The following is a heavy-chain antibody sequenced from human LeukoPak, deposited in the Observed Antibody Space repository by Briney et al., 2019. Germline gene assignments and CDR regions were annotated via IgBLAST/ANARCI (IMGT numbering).Heavy chain of an antibody. V-gene: IGHV3-23*01. Sequence: GGSLRLSCAASGFSFSSYAASWVRQAPGKGLEWVSAISGSGGSTYYADSVKGRFTISRDNSKNTLYLQMNSLRAEDTAVYYCAKDSWATPNYYYYMDVWGKGTTVTVSS. J-gene: IGHJ6*03. CDR1: GFSFSSYA. CDR3: AKDSWATPNYYYYMDV. D-gene: IGHD5-24*01. CDR2: ISGSGGST.